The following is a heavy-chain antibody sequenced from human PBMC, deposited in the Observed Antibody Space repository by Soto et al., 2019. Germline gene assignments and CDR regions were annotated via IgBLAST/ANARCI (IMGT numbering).Heavy chain of an antibody. CDR3: ASRLRFLGWSPLDY. Sequence: SETLSLTCTVSGGSISSYYWSWIRQPPGKGLEWIGYIYYSGSTNYNPSLKSRVTISVDTSKNQFSLKLSSVTAADTAVYYCASRLRFLGWSPLDYWGQGTLVTVSS. D-gene: IGHD3-3*01. CDR1: GGSISSYY. J-gene: IGHJ4*02. V-gene: IGHV4-59*08. CDR2: IYYSGST.